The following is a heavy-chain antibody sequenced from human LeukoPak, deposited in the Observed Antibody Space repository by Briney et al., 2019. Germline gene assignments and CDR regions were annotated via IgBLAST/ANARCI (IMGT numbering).Heavy chain of an antibody. D-gene: IGHD3-16*01. V-gene: IGHV3-23*01. J-gene: IGHJ5*02. CDR3: AKGAEIDL. Sequence: GGSLRLSCATSGFTFTNYAMNWVRQAPGKGLEWVSAVTGPGDTTYYADSVKGRFFMSREDSKTTVYLQMNSLRAEDTAIYCCAKGAEIDLWGQGTLVTVSS. CDR2: VTGPGDTT. CDR1: GFTFTNYA.